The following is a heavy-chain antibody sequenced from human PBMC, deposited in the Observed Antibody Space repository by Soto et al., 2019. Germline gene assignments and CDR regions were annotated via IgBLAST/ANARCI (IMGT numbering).Heavy chain of an antibody. CDR3: ARESGDNWTYEVE. D-gene: IGHD1-7*01. CDR1: GGSITDYS. CDR2: ISINGNS. V-gene: IGHV4-4*07. J-gene: IGHJ4*02. Sequence: QVQVKESGPGLLKPSETLSLTCTVSGGSITDYSWSWIRQSAGKGLEWLGRISINGNSHYHPSLRSRVTMSIETSKNQFSLNLRSVTAADTAVYYCARESGDNWTYEVEWGQGTLVTVSS.